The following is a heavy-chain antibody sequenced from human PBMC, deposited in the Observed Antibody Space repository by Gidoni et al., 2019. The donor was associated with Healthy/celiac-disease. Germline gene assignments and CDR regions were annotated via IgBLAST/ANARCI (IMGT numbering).Heavy chain of an antibody. CDR3: ARATHQLLWFGEPSLFNWFDP. V-gene: IGHV1-2*02. D-gene: IGHD3-10*01. Sequence: QVQRVQSGAEGKKPGAAVKVPCKASGYTFTGHYLPWVRPAPGQGLEGMGWINPNSGGTNYAQKFQGRVTMTRYTSISTAYMELSRLRSGDTAVYYCARATHQLLWFGEPSLFNWFDPWGQGTLVTVSS. J-gene: IGHJ5*02. CDR1: GYTFTGHY. CDR2: INPNSGGT.